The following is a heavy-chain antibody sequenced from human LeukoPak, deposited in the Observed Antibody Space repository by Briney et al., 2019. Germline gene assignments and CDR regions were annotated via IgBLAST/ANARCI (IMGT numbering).Heavy chain of an antibody. CDR3: ARRLGSGSYLEP. V-gene: IGHV4-34*01. CDR1: GGSFSGYY. D-gene: IGHD3-10*01. J-gene: IGHJ5*02. CDR2: INHSGST. Sequence: TSETLSLTCAVYGGSFSGYYWSWIRQPPGKGLEWIGEINHSGSTNYNPSLKSRVTISLDTSKNQFSLKLSSVTAADTAVYYCARRLGSGSYLEPWGQGTLVTVSS.